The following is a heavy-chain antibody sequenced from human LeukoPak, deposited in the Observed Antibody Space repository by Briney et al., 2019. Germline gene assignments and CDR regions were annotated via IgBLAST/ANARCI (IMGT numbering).Heavy chain of an antibody. V-gene: IGHV3-23*01. J-gene: IGHJ4*02. CDR1: GFTFSSYA. CDR2: FSGIGDNT. CDR3: AKSSYYDSSGYYREYYFDH. Sequence: GGSLRLSCAASGFTFSSYAMSWVRQAPGKGLEWVSGFSGIGDNTYYAEYVKGRFTISRDNSKNTLYLQMNSLRAEDTAVYYCAKSSYYDSSGYYREYYFDHWGQGTLVTVSS. D-gene: IGHD3-22*01.